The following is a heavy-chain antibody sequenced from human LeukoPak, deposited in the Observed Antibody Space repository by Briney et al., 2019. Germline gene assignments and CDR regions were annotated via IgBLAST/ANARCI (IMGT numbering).Heavy chain of an antibody. Sequence: GGSLRLSCAASGFTFSSYWMHWVRQAPGKGLVWVSRINSDGSSTSYADSMKGRFTISRDNAKNTLYLQMNSLRAEDTAVYYCARDRCSGGSCYANDYWGQGTLVTVSS. V-gene: IGHV3-74*01. D-gene: IGHD2-15*01. CDR3: ARDRCSGGSCYANDY. CDR1: GFTFSSYW. CDR2: INSDGSST. J-gene: IGHJ4*02.